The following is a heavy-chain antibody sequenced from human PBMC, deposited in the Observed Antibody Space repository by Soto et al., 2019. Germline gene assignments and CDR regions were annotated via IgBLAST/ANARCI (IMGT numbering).Heavy chain of an antibody. V-gene: IGHV4-59*01. Sequence: SETLSLTCTVSGGSISSYYWSWIRQPPGKGLEWIGYIYYSGSTNYNPSLKSRVTISVDTSKNQFSLKLSSVTAADTAVYYCARDQFWTTLGMDVWGQGTTVTVFS. D-gene: IGHD4-17*01. CDR3: ARDQFWTTLGMDV. CDR2: IYYSGST. J-gene: IGHJ6*02. CDR1: GGSISSYY.